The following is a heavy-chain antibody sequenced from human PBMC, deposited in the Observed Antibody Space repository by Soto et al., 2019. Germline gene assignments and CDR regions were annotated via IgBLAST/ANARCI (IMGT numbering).Heavy chain of an antibody. D-gene: IGHD1-26*01. V-gene: IGHV3-30-3*01. Sequence: QVQLVESGGGVVQPGRSLRLSCAASGFTFSSYAMHWVRQAPGKGLEWVAVISYDGSNKYYADSVKGRFTISRDNSKNTLYLQMNSLRAEDTAVYYCARAVWGGSYSDYWGQGTLVSVSS. CDR2: ISYDGSNK. J-gene: IGHJ4*02. CDR3: ARAVWGGSYSDY. CDR1: GFTFSSYA.